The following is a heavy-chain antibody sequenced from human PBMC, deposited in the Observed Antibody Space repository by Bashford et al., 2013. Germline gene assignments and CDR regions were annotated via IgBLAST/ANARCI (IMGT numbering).Heavy chain of an antibody. CDR2: ISGSSGST. CDR3: ASWDFPTPRRAFDI. J-gene: IGHJ3*02. D-gene: IGHD1-26*01. V-gene: IGHV3-23*01. Sequence: VRQAPGKGLEWVSAISGSSGSTYYADSVRGRFTISRDNSKYTLYLQMNSLRAEDTAVYYCASWDFPTPRRAFDIWGQGTMVTVSS.